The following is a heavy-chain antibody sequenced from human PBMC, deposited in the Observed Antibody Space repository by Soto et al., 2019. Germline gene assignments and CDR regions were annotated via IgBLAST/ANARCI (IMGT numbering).Heavy chain of an antibody. Sequence: PGQSLTISCQGSGYTFTGYWIGWVRQMSGEGLEWVGIVYPGDSDTSYSPSCRGQVTLSTDKCLSTAYLQWSSLKASDTALYYCARRITGISHQYRFDLWGQGTLVTVSA. V-gene: IGHV5-51*01. CDR1: GYTFTGYW. D-gene: IGHD1-1*01. CDR2: VYPGDSDT. J-gene: IGHJ4*02. CDR3: ARRITGISHQYRFDL.